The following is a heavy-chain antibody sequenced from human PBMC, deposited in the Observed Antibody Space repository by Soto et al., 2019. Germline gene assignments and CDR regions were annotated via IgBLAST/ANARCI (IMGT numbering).Heavy chain of an antibody. CDR2: ISAYNGNT. V-gene: IGHV1-18*01. D-gene: IGHD6-13*01. CDR1: GYTFTSYG. J-gene: IGHJ5*02. Sequence: QVQLVQSGAEVKKPGASLKVSCKASGYTFTSYGISWVRQAPGQGLEWMGWISAYNGNTNYAQKLQGRVTMTTDTSTSTAYMELRSLRSDDTAVYYCARDLQQLELPYNWFDPWGQGTLVTVSS. CDR3: ARDLQQLELPYNWFDP.